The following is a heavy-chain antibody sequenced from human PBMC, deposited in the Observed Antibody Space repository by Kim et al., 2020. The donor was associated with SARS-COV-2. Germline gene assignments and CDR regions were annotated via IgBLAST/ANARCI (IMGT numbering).Heavy chain of an antibody. CDR1: GFTFSAYA. J-gene: IGHJ4*02. Sequence: GGSLRLSCAASGFTFSAYAMNWVRQAPGKGLEWVSSINISGIGAYYADSARGRFTISRDNSKDTLHLQMNRLSTEDTAVYYCAKSLDGDGDVFDYWGQGILVTVSS. V-gene: IGHV3-23*01. D-gene: IGHD4-17*01. CDR2: INISGIGA. CDR3: AKSLDGDGDVFDY.